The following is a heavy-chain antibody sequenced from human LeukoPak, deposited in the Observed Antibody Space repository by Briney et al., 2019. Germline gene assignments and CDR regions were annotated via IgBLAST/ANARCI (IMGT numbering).Heavy chain of an antibody. J-gene: IGHJ4*02. CDR2: IIPIFGTA. CDR1: GGTFSSYA. CDR3: ARIGITMVRGVRD. Sequence: SVTVSCRASGGTFSSYAISWVRQAPGQGLEGMGGIIPIFGTANYAQKFQGRVTITADESTSTAYMELSSLRSEDTAVYYCARIGITMVRGVRDWGQGTLVTVSS. D-gene: IGHD3-10*01. V-gene: IGHV1-69*01.